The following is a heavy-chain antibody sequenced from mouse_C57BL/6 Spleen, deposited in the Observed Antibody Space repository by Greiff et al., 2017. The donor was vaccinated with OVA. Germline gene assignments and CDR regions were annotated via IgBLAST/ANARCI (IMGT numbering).Heavy chain of an antibody. Sequence: QVHVKQPGAELVKPGASVKLSCKASGYTFTSYWMHWVKQRPGQGLEWIGMIHPNSGSTNYNEKFKSKATLTVDKSSSTAYMQLSSLTSEDSAVYYCARYGIYDGTYYYAMDYWGQGTSVTVSS. CDR2: IHPNSGST. D-gene: IGHD2-3*01. CDR3: ARYGIYDGTYYYAMDY. J-gene: IGHJ4*01. CDR1: GYTFTSYW. V-gene: IGHV1-64*01.